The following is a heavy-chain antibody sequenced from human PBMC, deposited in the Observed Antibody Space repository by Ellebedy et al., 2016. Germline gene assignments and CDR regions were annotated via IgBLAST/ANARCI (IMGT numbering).Heavy chain of an antibody. V-gene: IGHV3-30*18. CDR1: GFTSGDYG. J-gene: IGHJ4*02. CDR2: ISYDGGNK. Sequence: GESLKISXAASGFTSGDYGMSWVRQAPGKGLEWVALISYDGGNKYYGDSVKGRFTISRDNSKNTLSLQMNSLRAEDTAVYYCAKEGLYYYDGSGYYQDYWGQGTLVTVSS. D-gene: IGHD3-22*01. CDR3: AKEGLYYYDGSGYYQDY.